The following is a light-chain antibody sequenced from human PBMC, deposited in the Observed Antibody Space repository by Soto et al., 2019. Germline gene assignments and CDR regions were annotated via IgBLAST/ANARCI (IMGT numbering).Light chain of an antibody. V-gene: IGKV1-12*01. CDR2: AAS. CDR3: QQGSSWPLT. Sequence: IALTQSPSTLSASVGDRVTITCRASQCISSCLAWYQQKPGKAPRLLIYAASSLPSGVPARFSGSGSGTDFTLTISSLQSEDFAVYYCQQGSSWPLTFGGGTKVDIK. J-gene: IGKJ4*01. CDR1: QCISSC.